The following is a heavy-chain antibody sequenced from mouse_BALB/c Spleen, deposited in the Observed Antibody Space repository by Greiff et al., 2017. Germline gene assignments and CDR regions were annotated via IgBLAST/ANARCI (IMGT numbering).Heavy chain of an antibody. Sequence: EVKLMESGGGLVQPGGSRKLSCAASGFTFSSFGMHWVRQAPEKGLEWVAYISSGSSTIYYADTVKGRFTISRDNPKNTLFLQMTSLRSEDTAMYYCARSRSLYDGYAMDYWGQGTSVTVSS. V-gene: IGHV5-17*02. CDR1: GFTFSSFG. D-gene: IGHD2-14*01. CDR3: ARSRSLYDGYAMDY. J-gene: IGHJ4*01. CDR2: ISSGSSTI.